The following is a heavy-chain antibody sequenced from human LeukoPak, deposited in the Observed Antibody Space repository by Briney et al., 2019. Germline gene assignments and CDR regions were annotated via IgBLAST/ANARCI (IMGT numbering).Heavy chain of an antibody. V-gene: IGHV4-61*02. CDR3: ARQRRHITHPAFDY. D-gene: IGHD2-21*01. CDR2: IYTSGST. Sequence: SETLSLTCTVSGGSISSGSYYWSWIRQPAGKGLEWIGRIYTSGSTNYNPSLKSRVTISVDTSKNQFSLKLSSVTAADTAVYYCARQRRHITHPAFDYWGQGTLVTVSS. CDR1: GGSISSGSYY. J-gene: IGHJ4*02.